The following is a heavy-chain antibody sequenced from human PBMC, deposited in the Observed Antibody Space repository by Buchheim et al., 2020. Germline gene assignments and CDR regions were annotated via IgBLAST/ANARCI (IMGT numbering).Heavy chain of an antibody. CDR1: GFTFSSYA. CDR2: ISYDGSNK. J-gene: IGHJ4*02. V-gene: IGHV3-30*04. D-gene: IGHD3-10*01. Sequence: QVQLVESGGGVVQPGRSLRLSCAASGFTFSSYAMHWVRQAPGKGLEWVAVISYDGSNKYYADSVKGRFTISRDNSKNTLYLQMNSLRAEDTAVYYCARDRTGSEDYWGQGTL. CDR3: ARDRTGSEDY.